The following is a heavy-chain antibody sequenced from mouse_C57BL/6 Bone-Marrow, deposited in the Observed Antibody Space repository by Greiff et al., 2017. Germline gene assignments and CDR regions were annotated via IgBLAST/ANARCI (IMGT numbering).Heavy chain of an antibody. D-gene: IGHD2-2*01. CDR3: TTPYGYDEAY. J-gene: IGHJ3*01. V-gene: IGHV14-4*01. CDR1: GFNIKDDY. Sequence: EVQVVESGAELVRPGASVKLSCTASGFNIKDDYMHWVKQRPEQGLEWIGWIDPENGDTEYASKFQGKATITADTSSNTAYLQLSSLTSEDTAVYYCTTPYGYDEAYWGQGTLVTVSA. CDR2: IDPENGDT.